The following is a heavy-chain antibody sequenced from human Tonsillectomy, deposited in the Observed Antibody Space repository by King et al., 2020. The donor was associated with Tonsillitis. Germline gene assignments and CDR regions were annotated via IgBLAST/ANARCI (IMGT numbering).Heavy chain of an antibody. CDR1: GFTFSSYA. J-gene: IGHJ4*02. D-gene: IGHD1-26*01. CDR2: ISGSGGST. V-gene: IGHV3-23*04. CDR3: AKAPYSGSYYIAHVDY. Sequence: VQLVESGGGLVQPGGSLRLSCAASGFTFSSYAMSWVRQAPGKGLEWVSAISGSGGSTYYADSVKGRFTISRDNSKNTLYLQMNSLRAEDTAVYYCAKAPYSGSYYIAHVDYWGQGXLVTVSS.